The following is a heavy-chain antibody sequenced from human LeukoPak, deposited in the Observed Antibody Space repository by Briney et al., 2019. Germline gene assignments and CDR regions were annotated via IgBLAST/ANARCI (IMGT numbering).Heavy chain of an antibody. Sequence: SETLSLTCTVSGGSISSYYWSWIRQPPGKGLEWIGYIYYSGSTNYNPSLKSRVTISVATSKKQFSLKVRSVTAADTAVYYCARKEGGQLVNTRRWFDPWGQGTLVTVSS. V-gene: IGHV4-59*12. CDR3: ARKEGGQLVNTRRWFDP. CDR2: IYYSGST. J-gene: IGHJ5*02. D-gene: IGHD6-13*01. CDR1: GGSISSYY.